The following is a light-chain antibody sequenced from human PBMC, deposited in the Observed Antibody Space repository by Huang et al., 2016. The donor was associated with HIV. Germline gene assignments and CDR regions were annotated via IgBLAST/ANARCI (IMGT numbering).Light chain of an antibody. V-gene: IGKV1-5*03. J-gene: IGKJ1*01. CDR1: QSISSW. CDR2: KAS. Sequence: DIQMTQSPSTLSASVGDRVTITCRASQSISSWLAWYQQKPGRAPNLLIYKASSLQSGGPSRFSGSGSGTEFTLTISSLQPDDFATYYCQQYNSYSPWTFGQGTKVEMK. CDR3: QQYNSYSPWT.